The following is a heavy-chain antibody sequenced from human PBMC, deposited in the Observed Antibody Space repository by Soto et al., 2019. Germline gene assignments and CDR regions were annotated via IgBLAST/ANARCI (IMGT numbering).Heavy chain of an antibody. D-gene: IGHD6-13*01. CDR3: ARDLGYIISWYSLGYYYGMDV. V-gene: IGHV3-11*01. Sequence: VQLVESGGGVVKPGGSMRRSCEASGFNFCDYYMSWIRQAPGKGLEWVSYISSSGSTIYYADSVKGRFTISRDNAKNSLYLQMNSLKAEDTAVYYCARDLGYIISWYSLGYYYGMDVWGQGTTVTVSS. CDR2: ISSSGSTI. J-gene: IGHJ6*02. CDR1: GFNFCDYY.